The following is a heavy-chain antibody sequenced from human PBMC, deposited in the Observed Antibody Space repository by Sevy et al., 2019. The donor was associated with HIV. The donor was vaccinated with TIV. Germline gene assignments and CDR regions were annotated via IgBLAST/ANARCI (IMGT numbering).Heavy chain of an antibody. CDR3: AGVRPEELSGHYF. CDR2: MYTSGST. D-gene: IGHD3-22*01. V-gene: IGHV4-4*07. J-gene: IGHJ1*01. Sequence: SETLSLTCTVSGGSISRYYWSWIRQPAGKGLEWIGRMYTSGSTNYNPSLKSRVTMSLDTSKNQFSLRLSSVTAADTVVYYCAGVRPEELSGHYFWGPGNL. CDR1: GGSISRYY.